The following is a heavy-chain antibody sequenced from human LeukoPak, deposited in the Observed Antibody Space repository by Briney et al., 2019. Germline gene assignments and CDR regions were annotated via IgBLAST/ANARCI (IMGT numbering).Heavy chain of an antibody. D-gene: IGHD3-16*01. CDR2: ISAGGGT. CDR1: GFTFSNFG. Sequence: GESLKISCAASGFTFSNFGMSWVRQAPRNGLEWVSAISAGGGTYYADTVKGRFTISRDNSKNTLYLQMSSLRAEDTAVYYCAKRSSLNYFDSWGQGTLVIVSS. J-gene: IGHJ4*02. CDR3: AKRSSLNYFDS. V-gene: IGHV3-23*01.